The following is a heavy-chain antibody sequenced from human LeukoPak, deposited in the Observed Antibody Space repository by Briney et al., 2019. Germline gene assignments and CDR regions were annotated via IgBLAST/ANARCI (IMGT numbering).Heavy chain of an antibody. CDR1: GGSISSYY. D-gene: IGHD3-22*01. CDR3: ARGGGYYSYFQH. J-gene: IGHJ1*01. V-gene: IGHV4-59*08. Sequence: SETLSLTCTVSGGSISSYYWSWIRQPPGKGLEWIGYIYYSGSTNYNPSLKSRVTISVDTSKNQFSLKLSSVTAADTAVYYCARGGGYYSYFQHWGQGTLVTVSS. CDR2: IYYSGST.